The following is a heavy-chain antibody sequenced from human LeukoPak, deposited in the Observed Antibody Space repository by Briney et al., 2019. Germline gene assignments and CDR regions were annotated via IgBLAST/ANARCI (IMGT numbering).Heavy chain of an antibody. CDR3: AKSMTLQWRGFFDL. Sequence: GGSLRLSCAASGFTFSTYAMSWVRQAPGKGLEWVSTISDSGANTYYADSVRGRFTISRDNSKNTLYLQKNSLRADDAAIYYCAKSMTLQWRGFFDLWGRGTHVTVSS. J-gene: IGHJ2*01. D-gene: IGHD6-19*01. CDR1: GFTFSTYA. CDR2: ISDSGANT. V-gene: IGHV3-23*01.